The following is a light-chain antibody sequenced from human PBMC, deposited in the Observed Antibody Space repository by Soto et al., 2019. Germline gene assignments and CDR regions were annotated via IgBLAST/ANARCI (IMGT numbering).Light chain of an antibody. Sequence: EIVLTQSPATLSLSPGERATLSFRASPSVTNYLAWYQQKPGQAPRLLIHGVSTRATGIPARFSGSGSGTDYTLTISSLEAEDFAVYYCQHRDNWSYIFGQGTKVDI. CDR2: GVS. V-gene: IGKV3-11*01. CDR3: QHRDNWSYI. J-gene: IGKJ2*01. CDR1: PSVTNY.